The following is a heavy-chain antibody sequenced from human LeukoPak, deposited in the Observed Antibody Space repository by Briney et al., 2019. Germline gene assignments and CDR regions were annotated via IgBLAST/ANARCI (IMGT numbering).Heavy chain of an antibody. Sequence: PSETLSLTCTVSLGSISSIDYYWGWIRQPPGKGLEWIGTISYNGRIYYNPSLKSRLTISVDASKNHFSLKLSSVTAADTAVYYCARAERGKRRHNDYWGQGTLVTVSS. CDR3: ARAERGKRRHNDY. CDR2: ISYNGRI. CDR1: LGSISSIDYY. V-gene: IGHV4-39*02. J-gene: IGHJ4*02. D-gene: IGHD5-24*01.